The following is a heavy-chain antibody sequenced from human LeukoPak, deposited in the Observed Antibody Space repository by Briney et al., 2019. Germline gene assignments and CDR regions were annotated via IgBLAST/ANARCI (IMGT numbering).Heavy chain of an antibody. CDR2: INPNSGGT. D-gene: IGHD5-24*01. V-gene: IGHV1-2*02. CDR1: GYTFTSYG. J-gene: IGHJ4*02. CDR3: ARGGRDGYNLIDY. Sequence: ASVKVSCKASGYTFTSYGISWVRQAPGQGLEWMGWINPNSGGTNYAQKFQGRVTMTRDTSISTAYMELSRLRSDDTAVYYCARGGRDGYNLIDYWGQGTLVTVSS.